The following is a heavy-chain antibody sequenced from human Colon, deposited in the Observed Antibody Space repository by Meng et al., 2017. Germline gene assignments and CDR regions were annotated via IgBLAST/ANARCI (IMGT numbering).Heavy chain of an antibody. D-gene: IGHD3-22*01. V-gene: IGHV3-15*01. CDR1: GLTFSDIW. J-gene: IGHJ4*02. CDR3: TAEVTYYFDSRGYYNGLGY. CDR2: IKSNSVGGTV. Sequence: GGPLRLSCAASGLTFSDIWMIWVRQAPGKGLEWVGRIKSNSVGGTVDYAAPVRGRFTISRDDSKNMLFLQMNSLKTDDTAVYYCTAEVTYYFDSRGYYNGLGYWGQGALVTVSS.